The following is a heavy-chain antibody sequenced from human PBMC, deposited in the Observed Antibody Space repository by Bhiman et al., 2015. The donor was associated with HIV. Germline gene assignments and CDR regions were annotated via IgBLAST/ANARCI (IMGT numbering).Heavy chain of an antibody. J-gene: IGHJ4*02. V-gene: IGHV3-23*04. CDR3: AKFTGVSSGNSDYFDY. D-gene: IGHD4-23*01. CDR1: GFIVSSNY. CDR2: ISGSGDTT. Sequence: EVQLVESGGGLVQPGGSLGLSCAASGFIVSSNYMSWVRQAPGKGLEWVSAISGSGDTTYYADSVKGRFTISRDNSKGTLYLQMNSLRAEDTAVYYCAKFTGVSSGNSDYFDYWGQGALVTVSS.